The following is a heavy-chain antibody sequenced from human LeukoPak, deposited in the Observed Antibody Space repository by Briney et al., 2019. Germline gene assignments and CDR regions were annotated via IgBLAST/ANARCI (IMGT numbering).Heavy chain of an antibody. Sequence: GGSLRLSCAASGFTFSSYVMNWVRQAPGKGLEWVSSISSSSSYIYYADSVKGRFTISRDNAKNSLYLQMNSLRAEDTAVYYCARGGMAASSTGFDPWGQGTLVTVSS. D-gene: IGHD5-24*01. J-gene: IGHJ5*02. CDR1: GFTFSSYV. CDR2: ISSSSSYI. V-gene: IGHV3-21*01. CDR3: ARGGMAASSTGFDP.